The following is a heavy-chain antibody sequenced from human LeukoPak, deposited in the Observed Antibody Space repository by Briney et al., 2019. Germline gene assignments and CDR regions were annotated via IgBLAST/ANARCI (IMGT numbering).Heavy chain of an antibody. CDR2: ISYSGNS. D-gene: IGHD3-10*02. CDR3: ARVVRGAVTFNRFDP. J-gene: IGHJ5*02. V-gene: IGHV4-59*01. CDR1: GDSINNYY. Sequence: PSETLSLTCTVSGDSINNYYWSWPRQTPGEGLEWIAFISYSGNSNHNPSLESRVTISFDTSKNQFSLKLNSVTAADTAMYYCARVVRGAVTFNRFDPWGQGTLVTVSS.